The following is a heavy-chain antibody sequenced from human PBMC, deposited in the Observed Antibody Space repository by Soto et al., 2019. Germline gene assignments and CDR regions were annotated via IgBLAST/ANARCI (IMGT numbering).Heavy chain of an antibody. CDR1: GYTFTSYD. V-gene: IGHV1-8*01. D-gene: IGHD1-26*01. J-gene: IGHJ6*02. Sequence: GASVKVSCKASGYTFTSYDINWVRQATGQGLEWMGWMNPNSGNTGYAQKFQGRVTMTRNTSISTAYMELSSLRSEDTAVYYCARGPPYSASYFPLYYYYYGMDVWGQGTTVTVSS. CDR3: ARGPPYSASYFPLYYYYYGMDV. CDR2: MNPNSGNT.